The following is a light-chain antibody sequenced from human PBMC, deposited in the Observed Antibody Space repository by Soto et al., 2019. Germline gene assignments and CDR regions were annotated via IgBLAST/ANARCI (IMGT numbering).Light chain of an antibody. CDR3: QQYHSCSGT. V-gene: IGKV1-5*03. CDR2: KAS. Sequence: DIQMTQSPSTLSASVGDRVTITCRASQTIDSWLAWYQQRPGKPPNLLIYKASTLASGVPSRFSGSGSGTEFTLTINSLQPDDFATYYCQQYHSCSGTFGQGTKVNIK. CDR1: QTIDSW. J-gene: IGKJ1*01.